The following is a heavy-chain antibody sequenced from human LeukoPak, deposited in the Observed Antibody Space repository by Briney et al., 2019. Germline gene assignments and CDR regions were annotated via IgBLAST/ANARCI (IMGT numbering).Heavy chain of an antibody. CDR3: AKELSGYSYGRAFDY. CDR2: ISYDGSNK. V-gene: IGHV3-30*18. CDR1: GFTFSSYG. J-gene: IGHJ4*02. D-gene: IGHD5-18*01. Sequence: GRSLRLSCAASGFTFSSYGMHWVRQAPGKGLEWVAVISYDGSNKYYADSVKGRFTISRDNSKNTLYLQMNSLRAEDTAVYYCAKELSGYSYGRAFDYWGQGTLVTVSS.